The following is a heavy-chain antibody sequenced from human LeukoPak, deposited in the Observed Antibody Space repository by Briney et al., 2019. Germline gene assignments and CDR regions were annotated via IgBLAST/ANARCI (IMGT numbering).Heavy chain of an antibody. J-gene: IGHJ4*02. Sequence: GGSLRLSCAASGFTFSSYWMSWVRHAPGKGLEWVVNIKQDGSEKYYVDSVKGRFTISRDNAKNSLYLQLNSLRAADTAVYYCARDRPSSGWSFDYWGQGTLVTVSS. CDR2: IKQDGSEK. CDR1: GFTFSSYW. D-gene: IGHD6-19*01. CDR3: ARDRPSSGWSFDY. V-gene: IGHV3-7*04.